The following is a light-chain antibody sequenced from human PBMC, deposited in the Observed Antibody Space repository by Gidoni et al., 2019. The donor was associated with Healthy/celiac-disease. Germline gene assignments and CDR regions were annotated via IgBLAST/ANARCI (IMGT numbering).Light chain of an antibody. Sequence: DIQMTQSPSTLSASVGDRVTITCRASQSISSWLAWYQQKPGKAPKLLIYKASSLESGVPARFSGSGAGTVFTLTISSLQPDDFATYYCQQYNSYPLTFGQGTKVEIK. CDR1: QSISSW. CDR3: QQYNSYPLT. V-gene: IGKV1-5*03. J-gene: IGKJ1*01. CDR2: KAS.